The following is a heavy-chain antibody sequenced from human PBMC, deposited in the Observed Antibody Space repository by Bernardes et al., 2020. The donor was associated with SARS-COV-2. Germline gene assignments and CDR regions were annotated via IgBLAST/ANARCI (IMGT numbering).Heavy chain of an antibody. D-gene: IGHD1-7*01. V-gene: IGHV3-74*01. CDR2: SFKERRTT. CDR3: GRGFNIWNYRSGFDI. J-gene: IGHJ3*02. Sequence: MAWVARSFKERRTTSYADSVKGRFTISRDNAKNTLYLQMIALRGDDTAVYYCGRGFNIWNYRSGFDIWGQG.